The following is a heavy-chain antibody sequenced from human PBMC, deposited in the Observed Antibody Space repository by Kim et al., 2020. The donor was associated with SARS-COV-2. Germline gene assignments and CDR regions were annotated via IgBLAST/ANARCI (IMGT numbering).Heavy chain of an antibody. J-gene: IGHJ6*02. V-gene: IGHV4-4*07. D-gene: IGHD2-15*01. CDR1: GGSISSYY. CDR3: ARDICGGSCYSPDYYGMDV. Sequence: SETLSLTCTFSGGSISSYYWNWIRQPAGKGLYVIGRSYTSGSTNYNPSLKSRVTMSVDTSKNQFSLKLHAVTAADPAGYYCARDICGGSCYSPDYYGMDVWGQGTTVTFFS. CDR2: SYTSGST.